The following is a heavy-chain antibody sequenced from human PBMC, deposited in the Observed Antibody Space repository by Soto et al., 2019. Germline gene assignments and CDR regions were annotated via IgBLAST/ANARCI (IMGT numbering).Heavy chain of an antibody. CDR2: FDPEDGET. CDR1: GYTLTELS. CDR3: ATKSLDMTTVTTFGY. D-gene: IGHD4-17*01. V-gene: IGHV1-24*01. Sequence: GASVKVSCKVSGYTLTELSMHWVRQAPGKGLEWMGGFDPEDGETIYAQKFQGRVTMTEDTSTDTAYMELSSLRSEDTAVYYCATKSLDMTTVTTFGYWGQGTLVTVSS. J-gene: IGHJ4*02.